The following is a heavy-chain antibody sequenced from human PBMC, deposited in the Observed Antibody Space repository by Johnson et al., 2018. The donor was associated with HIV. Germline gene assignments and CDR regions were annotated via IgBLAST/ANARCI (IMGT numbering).Heavy chain of an antibody. V-gene: IGHV3-30*19. CDR1: GFTFSSYG. CDR2: ISYDGSNK. CDR3: AREMAATNAWALDI. D-gene: IGHD5-24*01. J-gene: IGHJ3*02. Sequence: VQLVESGGGVVQPGGSLRLSCAASGFTFSSYGMHWVRQAPGKGLEWVAVISYDGSNKYYVDSVKGRFTISRDNAKNTLYLQMNSLRAEDTAVYYCAREMAATNAWALDIWGQGTMVTVSS.